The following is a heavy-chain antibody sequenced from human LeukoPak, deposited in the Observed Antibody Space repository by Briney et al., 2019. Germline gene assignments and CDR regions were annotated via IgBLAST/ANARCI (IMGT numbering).Heavy chain of an antibody. CDR2: INHSGST. D-gene: IGHD6-13*01. CDR1: GGSFSGYY. J-gene: IGHJ6*03. CDR3: ARGRVAAAGNYYYYMDV. Sequence: PSETLSLTCAVYGGSFSGYYWGWIRQPPGKGLEWIGEINHSGSTNYNPSLKSRVTISVDTSKNQFSLKLSSVTAADTAVYYCARGRVAAAGNYYYYMDVWGKGTTVTVSS. V-gene: IGHV4-34*01.